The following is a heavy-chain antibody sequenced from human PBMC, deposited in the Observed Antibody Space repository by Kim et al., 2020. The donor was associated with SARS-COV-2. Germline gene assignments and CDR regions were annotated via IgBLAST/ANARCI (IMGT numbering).Heavy chain of an antibody. D-gene: IGHD4-4*01. V-gene: IGHV4-34*01. CDR2: INHSGST. CDR3: ARGGRRSNPLYYYYGMDV. Sequence: SETLSLTCAVYGGSFSGYYWSWIRQPPGKGLEWIGEINHSGSTNYNPSLKSRVTISVDTSKNQFSLKLSSVTAADTAVYYCARGGRRSNPLYYYYGMDVWGQGTTVTVSS. CDR1: GGSFSGYY. J-gene: IGHJ6*02.